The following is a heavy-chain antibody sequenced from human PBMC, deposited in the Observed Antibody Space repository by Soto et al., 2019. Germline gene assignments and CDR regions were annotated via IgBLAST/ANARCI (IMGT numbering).Heavy chain of an antibody. CDR2: ISSSSSYI. D-gene: IGHD6-25*01. CDR1: GFTVSSYS. J-gene: IGHJ3*02. Sequence: LGLSCAASGFTVSSYSSNWVRQAPGKGLEWVSSISSSSSYIYYADSVKGRFTISRDNAKNSLYLQMNSLRAEDTAVYYCARGSSGAFDIWGQGTTVPVSS. V-gene: IGHV3-21*01. CDR3: ARGSSGAFDI.